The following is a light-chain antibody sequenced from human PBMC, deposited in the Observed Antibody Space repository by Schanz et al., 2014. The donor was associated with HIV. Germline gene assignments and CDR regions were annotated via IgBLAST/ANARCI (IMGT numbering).Light chain of an antibody. CDR2: DVT. J-gene: IGLJ1*01. CDR1: SGDIGYY. CDR3: CSYAGRYTFYV. Sequence: QSALTQPPSASGSPGQSVTLSCTETSGDIGYYVSWYQHHPGKAPKLMIYDVTKRPSGVPARFSGAKSGNTASLTISGLQAEDEADYYCCSYAGRYTFYVFGTGTKLTVL. V-gene: IGLV2-11*02.